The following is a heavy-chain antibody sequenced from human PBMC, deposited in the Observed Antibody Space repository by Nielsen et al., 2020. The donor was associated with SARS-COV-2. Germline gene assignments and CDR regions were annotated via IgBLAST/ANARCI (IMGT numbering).Heavy chain of an antibody. CDR1: GFSLSTSGMC. V-gene: IGHV2-70*11. J-gene: IGHJ6*02. D-gene: IGHD5-12*01. Sequence: GPTLVKPTQTLTLTCTFSGFSLSTSGMCVSWIRQPPGKALEWLARIDWDDDKYYSTSLKTRLTISKDTSKNQVVLTMTNMDPVDTATYYCARAPYSGYDGNYYYGMDVWGQGTTVTVSS. CDR3: ARAPYSGYDGNYYYGMDV. CDR2: IDWDDDK.